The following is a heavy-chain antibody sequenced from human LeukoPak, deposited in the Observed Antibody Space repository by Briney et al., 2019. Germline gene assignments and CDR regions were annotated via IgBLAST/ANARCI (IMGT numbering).Heavy chain of an antibody. Sequence: GRSLRLSCAGSGFIFNNYAMHWVRQPPGKGLEWVSGISWNSGSIDYADSVKGRFTISRDNAKNSLYLQMNSLRPEDTDLYYCVKDRGLRNQWLQVTYDSWGQGTLVTVSS. D-gene: IGHD5-24*01. V-gene: IGHV3-9*01. CDR3: VKDRGLRNQWLQVTYDS. J-gene: IGHJ4*02. CDR2: ISWNSGSI. CDR1: GFIFNNYA.